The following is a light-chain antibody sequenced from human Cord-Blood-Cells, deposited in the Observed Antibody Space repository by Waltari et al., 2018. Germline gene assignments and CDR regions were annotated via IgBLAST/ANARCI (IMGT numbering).Light chain of an antibody. Sequence: DIQMNQSPSSLAASVRGRITIPCRASQGIRHSLAWYQQKPGKAPKLLLYAASRLESGVPSRFSGSGSGTDYTLTISSLQPEDFATYYCQQYYSTPITFGQGTRLEIK. CDR1: QGIRHS. CDR3: QQYYSTPIT. V-gene: IGKV1-NL1*01. CDR2: AAS. J-gene: IGKJ5*01.